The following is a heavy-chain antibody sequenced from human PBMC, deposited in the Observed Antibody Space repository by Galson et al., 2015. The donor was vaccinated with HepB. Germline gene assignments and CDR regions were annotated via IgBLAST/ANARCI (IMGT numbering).Heavy chain of an antibody. Sequence: LSLSCAASGFTFSSYAMHWVRQAPGKGLEWVAVISYDGSNKYYADSVKGRFTISRDNSKNTLYLQMNSLRAEDTAVYYCTREGYCSSTSCSPNTKKDDYWGQGTLVTVSS. J-gene: IGHJ4*02. D-gene: IGHD2-2*01. CDR2: ISYDGSNK. V-gene: IGHV3-30*04. CDR3: TREGYCSSTSCSPNTKKDDY. CDR1: GFTFSSYA.